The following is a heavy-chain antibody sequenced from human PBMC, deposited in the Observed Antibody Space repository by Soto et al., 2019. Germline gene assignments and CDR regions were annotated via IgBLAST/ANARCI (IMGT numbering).Heavy chain of an antibody. D-gene: IGHD2-21*01. Sequence: QVQLVQSGAEAKNPGASVRLSCKASGYTFSNYCLYWVRQAPGQGLAGMGRINARSAPTTSAQKFQGRITMTRDTSTNSVYMELSSLRSEDTAIYYCFSDGAGPYTVFDYWGQGTLVTVSS. CDR1: GYTFSNYC. V-gene: IGHV1-46*01. J-gene: IGHJ4*02. CDR2: INARSAPT. CDR3: FSDGAGPYTVFDY.